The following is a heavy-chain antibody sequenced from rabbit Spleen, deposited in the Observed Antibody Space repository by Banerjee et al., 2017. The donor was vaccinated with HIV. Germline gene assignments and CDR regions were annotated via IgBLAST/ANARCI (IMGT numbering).Heavy chain of an antibody. CDR3: ARETSSGWGIMAFYFSL. D-gene: IGHD4-1*01. V-gene: IGHV1S40*01. J-gene: IGHJ4*01. CDR2: IYSGSSADT. Sequence: QSLEESGGDLVKPGASLTLTCKASGFTISSSYWMCWVRQAPGKGLEWIACIYSGSSADTYYASLAKGRFTISKTSSTTVDLKMTSLTAADTATYFCARETSSGWGIMAFYFSLWGPGTLVTVS. CDR1: GFTISSSYW.